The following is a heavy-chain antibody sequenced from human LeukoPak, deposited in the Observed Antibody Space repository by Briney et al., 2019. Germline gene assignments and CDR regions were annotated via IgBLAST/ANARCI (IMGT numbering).Heavy chain of an antibody. CDR3: ARDEGSSGWYQGSTVGH. CDR1: GYTFTSYG. CDR2: ISAYNGNT. J-gene: IGHJ4*02. Sequence: ASVKVSCKASGYTFTSYGISWVRQAPGQGLEWTGWISAYNGNTNYAQKLQGRVTMTTDTSTSTAYMELRSLRSDDTAVYYCARDEGSSGWYQGSTVGHWGQGTLVTVSS. D-gene: IGHD6-19*01. V-gene: IGHV1-18*01.